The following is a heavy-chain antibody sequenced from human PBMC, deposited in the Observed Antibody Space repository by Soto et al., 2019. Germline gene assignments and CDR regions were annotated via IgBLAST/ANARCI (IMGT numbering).Heavy chain of an antibody. J-gene: IGHJ4*02. V-gene: IGHV3-33*01. D-gene: IGHD3-10*01. Sequence: QMQLVESGGGVVQPGRSLRLSCAASGFTFSNYGMHWVRQAPGKGLEWVAIMWYDGSNKYYADSVKGRFTISRDNSKNTVYLQMNSLRAEDTAMYYCAAGEPLNYRGQGTLVTVSS. CDR2: MWYDGSNK. CDR1: GFTFSNYG. CDR3: AAGEPLNY.